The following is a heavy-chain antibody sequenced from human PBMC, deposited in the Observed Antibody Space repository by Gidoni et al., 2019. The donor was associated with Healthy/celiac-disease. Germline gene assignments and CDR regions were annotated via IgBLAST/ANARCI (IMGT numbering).Heavy chain of an antibody. CDR3: AKDFGAVTTTFADY. J-gene: IGHJ4*02. CDR1: GFTFSSYA. V-gene: IGHV3-23*01. Sequence: EVQLLESGGGLVQPGGSLRLSCAASGFTFSSYAMSGVRQAPGKGLEWVSAISGSGGSTYYADSVKGRFTISRDNSKNTLYLQMNSLRAEDTAVYYCAKDFGAVTTTFADYWGQGTLVTVSS. CDR2: ISGSGGST. D-gene: IGHD4-4*01.